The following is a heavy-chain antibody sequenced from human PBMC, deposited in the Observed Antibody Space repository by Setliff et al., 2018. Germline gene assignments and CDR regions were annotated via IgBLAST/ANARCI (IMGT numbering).Heavy chain of an antibody. D-gene: IGHD3-22*01. CDR1: GASFSGTY. CDR3: RVWVDMIEVDS. Sequence: SETLSLTCAVYGASFSGTYCSWIRQSPGKGLEWIGEINHTGSPNWIGEINHSGSPNYNPSLKSRVTMSVDTSKNQFSLKLTSVTAADTAVYYCRVWVDMIEVDSWAQGTLVTAPQ. CDR2: INHSGSP. V-gene: IGHV4-34*01. J-gene: IGHJ4*02.